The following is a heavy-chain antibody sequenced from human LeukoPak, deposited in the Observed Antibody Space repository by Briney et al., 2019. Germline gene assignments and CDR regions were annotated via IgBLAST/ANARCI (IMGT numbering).Heavy chain of an antibody. CDR2: ISSSSSYI. Sequence: PGGSLRLSCAASGFTFSSYSLNWVRQAPGKGLEWVSSISSSSSYIYYADSVKGRFTISRDNAKNSLYLQMNSLRAEDTAVYYCATHRESWMGLPRENWFDPWGQGTLVTVSS. D-gene: IGHD1-7*01. CDR1: GFTFSSYS. V-gene: IGHV3-21*04. CDR3: ATHRESWMGLPRENWFDP. J-gene: IGHJ5*02.